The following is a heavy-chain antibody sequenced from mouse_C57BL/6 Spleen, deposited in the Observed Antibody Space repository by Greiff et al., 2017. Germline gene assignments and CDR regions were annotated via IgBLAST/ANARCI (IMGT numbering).Heavy chain of an antibody. Sequence: EVQLQPSGPELAKPGASVKMSCKASGYTFTDYNMHWVKQSHGKSLEWIGYINPNNGGTSYNQKFKGKATLTANKSSSTAYMELRSLTSEDSAVYYCLYGYDEVRYFDVWGTGTTVTVSS. V-gene: IGHV1-22*01. D-gene: IGHD2-2*01. CDR1: GYTFTDYN. CDR2: INPNNGGT. J-gene: IGHJ1*03. CDR3: LYGYDEVRYFDV.